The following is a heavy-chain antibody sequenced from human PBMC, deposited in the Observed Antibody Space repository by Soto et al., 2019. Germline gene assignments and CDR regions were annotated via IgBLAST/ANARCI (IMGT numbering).Heavy chain of an antibody. J-gene: IGHJ5*02. D-gene: IGHD3-10*01. CDR1: GGSISSCGYY. V-gene: IGHV4-31*03. CDR2: IYYSGST. Sequence: SETLSLTCTVSGGSISSCGYYWSWIRQHPGKGLEWIGYIYYSGSTYYNPSLKSRVTISVDTSKNQFSLKLSSVTAADTAVYYCASTMVRGVIIDNWFDPWGQGTLVTVSS. CDR3: ASTMVRGVIIDNWFDP.